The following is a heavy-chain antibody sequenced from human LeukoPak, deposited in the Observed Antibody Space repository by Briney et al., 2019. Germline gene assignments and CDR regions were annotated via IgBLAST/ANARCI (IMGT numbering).Heavy chain of an antibody. CDR3: ARDESMDV. J-gene: IGHJ6*02. CDR2: IYYSGST. Sequence: GSLRLSCAASGFTFSSYWMSWVRQAPGKGLEWIGYIYYSGSTNYNPSLKSRVTISVDTSKNQFSLKLGSVTAADTAVYYCARDESMDVWGQGTTVTVSS. CDR1: GFTFSSYW. V-gene: IGHV4-59*01.